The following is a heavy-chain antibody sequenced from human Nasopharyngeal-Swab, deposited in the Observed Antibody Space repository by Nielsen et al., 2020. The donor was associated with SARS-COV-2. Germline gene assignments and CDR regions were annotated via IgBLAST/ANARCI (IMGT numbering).Heavy chain of an antibody. CDR2: IYYSGST. CDR3: ARESTYYDFWSGYHLLNGWFDP. Sequence: SETLSLTCTVSGGSISSGGYYWSWIRRNPGKGLEWIGYIYYSGSTYYNPSLKSRVTISVDTSKNQFSLKLSSVTAADTAVYYCARESTYYDFWSGYHLLNGWFDPWGQGTLVTVSS. V-gene: IGHV4-31*03. CDR1: GGSISSGGYY. J-gene: IGHJ5*02. D-gene: IGHD3-3*01.